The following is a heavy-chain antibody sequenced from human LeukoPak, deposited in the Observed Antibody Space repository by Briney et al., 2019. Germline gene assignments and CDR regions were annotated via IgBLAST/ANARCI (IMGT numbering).Heavy chain of an antibody. CDR2: INTSGTM. J-gene: IGHJ4*02. CDR3: ARGILRDYYDSSGFYHRGGVGY. V-gene: IGHV4-61*09. CDR1: GGSVSTGSYY. D-gene: IGHD3-22*01. Sequence: SETLSLTCTVSGGSVSTGSYYWSWIRQPAGRGLEWIVHINTSGTMSYNASLQSRVRISVETSKNQFSLRLSSVTAADTAVYFCARGILRDYYDSSGFYHRGGVGYWGQGTLVTVSS.